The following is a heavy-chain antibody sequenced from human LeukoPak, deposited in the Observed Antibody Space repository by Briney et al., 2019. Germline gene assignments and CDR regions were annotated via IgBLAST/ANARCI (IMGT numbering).Heavy chain of an antibody. D-gene: IGHD2-8*02. Sequence: RGSLRLSCAASGFTFSTFAMIWVRQPPGKRLEWVSSIFPSGGEIHHADSVRGRFTISRDNSKSTLSLQMNSLRAEDTAIYYCATYRQVLLPFESWGQGTLVTVSS. V-gene: IGHV3-23*01. CDR2: IFPSGGEI. CDR3: ATYRQVLLPFES. CDR1: GFTFSTFA. J-gene: IGHJ4*02.